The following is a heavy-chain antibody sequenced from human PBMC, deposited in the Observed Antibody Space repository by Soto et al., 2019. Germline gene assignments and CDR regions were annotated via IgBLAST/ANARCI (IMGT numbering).Heavy chain of an antibody. CDR2: ISSSSSAI. CDR1: GFSFSSYS. J-gene: IGHJ6*02. D-gene: IGHD2-2*01. V-gene: IGHV3-48*01. CDR3: GVPAAMVYYYGMDV. Sequence: PGGSLRLSCAATGFSFSSYSMNWVRQAPGKGLEWVSYISSSSSAIYADSVEGRFTISRDDARNSLYLQMNSLRAEDTAVYYCGVPAAMVYYYGMDVWGQGTTVTVSS.